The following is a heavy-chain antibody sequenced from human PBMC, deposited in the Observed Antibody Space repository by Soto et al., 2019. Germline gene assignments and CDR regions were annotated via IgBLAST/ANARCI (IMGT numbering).Heavy chain of an antibody. CDR2: TYYSGST. CDR3: ARQATYPAGTIGY. CDR1: GGSISSGGYY. J-gene: IGHJ4*02. V-gene: IGHV4-31*01. D-gene: IGHD1-1*01. Sequence: QVQLQESGPGLVNPSQTLSLTCTVSGGSISSGGYYWSCIRQHPGKGLEWIGYTYYSGSTYYNPSLKSLVIISVDTTKNQVSLKLTSVTAADTAVYYCARQATYPAGTIGYWGQGTLVTVSS.